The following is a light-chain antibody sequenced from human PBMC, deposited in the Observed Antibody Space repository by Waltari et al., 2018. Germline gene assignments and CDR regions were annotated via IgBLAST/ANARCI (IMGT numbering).Light chain of an antibody. CDR2: SNN. V-gene: IGLV1-44*01. J-gene: IGLJ3*02. CDR1: SSNIGSNT. Sequence: QSVLTQRPSASGTPGQRVTISCSGSSSNIGSNTVNWYQLLPGTAPKLLIYSNNQRPSGVPDRFSGSKSGTSASLAISGLQSEDEADYCCAAWDDSLNGPVFGGGTKLTVL. CDR3: AAWDDSLNGPV.